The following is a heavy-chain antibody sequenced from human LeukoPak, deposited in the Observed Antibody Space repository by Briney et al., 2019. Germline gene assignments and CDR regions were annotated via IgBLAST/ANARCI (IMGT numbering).Heavy chain of an antibody. J-gene: IGHJ3*02. D-gene: IGHD3-10*01. CDR1: GGSFSGYN. CDR2: INHSGST. V-gene: IGHV4-34*03. Sequence: SETLSLTCAVYGGSFSGYNWSWIRQPPGKGLEWIGEINHSGSTNYNPSLKSRVTISVDTSKNQFSLKVISMTAADTAAYYCTKSDGYGLIRICGRGTMVTVSS. CDR3: TKSDGYGLIRI.